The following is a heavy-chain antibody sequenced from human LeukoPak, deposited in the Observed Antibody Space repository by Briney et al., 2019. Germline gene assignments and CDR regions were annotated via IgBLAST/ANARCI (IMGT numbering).Heavy chain of an antibody. D-gene: IGHD1-26*01. CDR2: VSGNGGST. Sequence: PGGSLRLSCAASGFTFGSYWMSWVRQAPGKGLEWVSTVSGNGGSTYYADSVKGRFTISRDNSKNTLFLQMNTVRAEDTAVYYCAKSKVGTDSFDYWGQGTLVTVSS. CDR1: GFTFGSYW. V-gene: IGHV3-23*01. J-gene: IGHJ4*02. CDR3: AKSKVGTDSFDY.